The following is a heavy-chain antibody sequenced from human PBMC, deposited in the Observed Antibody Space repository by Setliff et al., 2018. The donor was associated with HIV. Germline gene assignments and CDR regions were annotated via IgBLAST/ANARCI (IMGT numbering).Heavy chain of an antibody. CDR3: VKAISGNYYHRFDS. CDR2: ISNYGWST. V-gene: IGHV3-64D*09. J-gene: IGHJ4*02. Sequence: GGSLRLSCSGSGFTFSNYAMHWVRQAPGKGLDYVSAISNYGWSTYYADSLKGRFTISRDNSRNTLYLQMSNLRADETAVYYCVKAISGNYYHRFDSWGQGTLVTVSS. CDR1: GFTFSNYA. D-gene: IGHD1-26*01.